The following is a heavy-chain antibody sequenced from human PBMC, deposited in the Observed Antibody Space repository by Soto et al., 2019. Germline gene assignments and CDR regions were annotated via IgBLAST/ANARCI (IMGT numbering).Heavy chain of an antibody. CDR2: INSDGSST. Sequence: GGSLRLSCAASGFTFSSYWMHWVRQAPGKGLVWVSRINSDGSSTSYADSVKGRFTISRDNAKNTLYLQMNSLRAEDTAVYYCARVIVVVVAASGHGMAVWGQGTTVTVSS. D-gene: IGHD2-15*01. J-gene: IGHJ6*02. V-gene: IGHV3-74*01. CDR3: ARVIVVVVAASGHGMAV. CDR1: GFTFSSYW.